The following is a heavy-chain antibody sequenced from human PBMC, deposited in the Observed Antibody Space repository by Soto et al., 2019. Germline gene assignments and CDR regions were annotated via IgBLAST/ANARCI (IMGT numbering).Heavy chain of an antibody. D-gene: IGHD3-3*01. Sequence: VKVSCTASGYTINVYDVNWGRKEKGQGLEWMGWMNPNSGNTGYAQKFQGRVTMTRNTSISTAYMELSSLRSEDTAVYYCARAPRYYDFWSGYDPWGQGTLVTVSS. CDR1: GYTINVYD. CDR3: ARAPRYYDFWSGYDP. CDR2: MNPNSGNT. V-gene: IGHV1-8*01. J-gene: IGHJ5*02.